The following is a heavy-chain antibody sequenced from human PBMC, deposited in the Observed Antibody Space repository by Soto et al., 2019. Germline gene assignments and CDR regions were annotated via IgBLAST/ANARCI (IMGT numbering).Heavy chain of an antibody. CDR1: GDTFTNFG. D-gene: IGHD3-10*01. CDR2: IATHNTNR. Sequence: EASVKVSGKPSGDTFTNFGLSWVRQAPGQGLEWMGWIATHNTNRNYAQKFQGRLTLTTDTSTSTAYMELKSLGYDDTAVYYCARVLRGVVNWFDPWGQGTLVTVSS. CDR3: ARVLRGVVNWFDP. J-gene: IGHJ5*02. V-gene: IGHV1-18*01.